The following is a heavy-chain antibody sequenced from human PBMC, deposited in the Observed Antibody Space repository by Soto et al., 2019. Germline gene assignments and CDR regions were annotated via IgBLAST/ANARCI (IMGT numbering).Heavy chain of an antibody. CDR1: GFTFSSYG. D-gene: IGHD2-2*01. CDR3: AKDYRCSSTSCYLVYYYYYYAMDV. CDR2: ISYDGSNK. V-gene: IGHV3-30*18. J-gene: IGHJ6*02. Sequence: GGSLRVSCAASGFTFSSYGMHWVRQAPGKGLEWVAVISYDGSNKYYADSVKGRFTISRDNSKNTLYLQMNSLRAEDTAVYYCAKDYRCSSTSCYLVYYYYYYAMDVPGQGSTFTFSS.